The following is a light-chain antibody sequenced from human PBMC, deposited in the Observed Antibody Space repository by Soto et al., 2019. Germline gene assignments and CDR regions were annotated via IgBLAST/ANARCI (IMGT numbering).Light chain of an antibody. CDR3: CSYAGFSTLV. J-gene: IGLJ3*02. CDR1: SSDVGTYDR. CDR2: EGT. Sequence: QSALTQPASVSGSPGHSVTISCTGSSSDVGTYDRVSWYQQHPGKAPKILIYEGTKRPSGVSNRFSGSKSGNTASLTISGLQAEDEADYFCCSYAGFSTLVFGGGTKLTVL. V-gene: IGLV2-23*01.